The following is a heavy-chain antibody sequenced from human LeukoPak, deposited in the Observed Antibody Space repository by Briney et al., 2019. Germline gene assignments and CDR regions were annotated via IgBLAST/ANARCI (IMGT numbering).Heavy chain of an antibody. J-gene: IGHJ1*01. D-gene: IGHD4-23*01. CDR2: INHGGST. V-gene: IGHV4-34*01. Sequence: SETLSLTCALYGGSFSAYYWTWIRQPPGKGLEWIGEINHGGSTNYNPSLKSRVTISIDTSKNQFSLKLSSVTAADTAVYFCARYFDYGGNSRVFQHWGQGTLVTVSS. CDR3: ARYFDYGGNSRVFQH. CDR1: GGSFSAYY.